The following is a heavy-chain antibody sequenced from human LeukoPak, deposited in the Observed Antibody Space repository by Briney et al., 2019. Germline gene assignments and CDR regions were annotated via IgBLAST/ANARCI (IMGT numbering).Heavy chain of an antibody. CDR2: ISWNSGSI. J-gene: IGHJ4*02. CDR1: GFTFDDYA. D-gene: IGHD6-19*01. V-gene: IGHV3-9*01. Sequence: HPGGSLRLSCAASGFTFDDYAMHWVRQAPGKGLEWVSGISWNSGSIGYADSVKGRFTISRDNAKNSLYLQMNSLRAEDTALYYCAKDTEAEAVAAFDYWGQGTLVTVSS. CDR3: AKDTEAEAVAAFDY.